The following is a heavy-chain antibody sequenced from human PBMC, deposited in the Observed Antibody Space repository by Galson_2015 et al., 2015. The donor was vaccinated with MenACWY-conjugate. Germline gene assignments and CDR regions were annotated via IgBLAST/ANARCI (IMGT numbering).Heavy chain of an antibody. V-gene: IGHV4-39*07. CDR1: GSFISSTTYY. Sequence: SETLSLTCSVSGSFISSTTYYWGWIRQSPGKGLEWIGNIYYRGSTYYNPSLKSRVTISIDTSNNQFSLKLTSVTAADTAVYYCTRVLLSAPYYAMDVWGQGTTVTVSS. CDR3: TRVLLSAPYYAMDV. J-gene: IGHJ6*02. D-gene: IGHD2/OR15-2a*01. CDR2: IYYRGST.